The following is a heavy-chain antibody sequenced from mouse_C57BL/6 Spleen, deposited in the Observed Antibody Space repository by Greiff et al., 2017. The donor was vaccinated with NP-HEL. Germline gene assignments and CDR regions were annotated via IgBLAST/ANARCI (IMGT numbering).Heavy chain of an antibody. V-gene: IGHV3-6*01. CDR1: GYSITSGYY. D-gene: IGHD2-1*01. J-gene: IGHJ3*01. Sequence: EVQLQQSGPGLVKPSQSLSLTCSVTGYSITSGYYWNWIRQFPGNKLEWMGYISYDGSNNYNPSLKNRISITRDTSKNQFFLKLNSVTTEDTATYYCAREDYGNYPWFAYWGQGTLVTVSA. CDR3: AREDYGNYPWFAY. CDR2: ISYDGSN.